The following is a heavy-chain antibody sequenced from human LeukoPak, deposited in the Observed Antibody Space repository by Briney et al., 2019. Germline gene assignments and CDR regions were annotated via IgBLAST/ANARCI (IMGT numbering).Heavy chain of an antibody. D-gene: IGHD3-3*01. V-gene: IGHV1-8*03. CDR1: GYTFTGYY. J-gene: IGHJ6*03. Sequence: ASVKVSCKASGYTFTGYYMHWVRQATGQGLEWMGWMNPNSGNTGYAQKFQGRVTITRNTSISTAYMELSSLRSEDTAVYYCARGGVTIFGVVIRYMDVWGKGTTVTVSS. CDR2: MNPNSGNT. CDR3: ARGGVTIFGVVIRYMDV.